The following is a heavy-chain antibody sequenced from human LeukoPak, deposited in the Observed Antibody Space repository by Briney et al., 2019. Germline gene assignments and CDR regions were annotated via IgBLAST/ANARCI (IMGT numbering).Heavy chain of an antibody. CDR3: ARDVGIFGVVIIAAFDY. CDR1: GYTFTGYY. CDR2: ISAYNGNT. D-gene: IGHD3-3*01. V-gene: IGHV1-18*04. Sequence: GASVKVSCKASGYTFTGYYMHWVRQAPGQGLEWMGWISAYNGNTNYAQKLQGRVTMTTDTSTSTAYMELRSLRSDDTAVYYCARDVGIFGVVIIAAFDYWGQGTLVTVSS. J-gene: IGHJ4*02.